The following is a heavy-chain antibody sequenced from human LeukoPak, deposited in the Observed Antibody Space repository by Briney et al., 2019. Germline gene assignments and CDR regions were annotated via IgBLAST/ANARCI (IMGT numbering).Heavy chain of an antibody. CDR3: ARYYDSSGYSNWFDP. Sequence: SETLSLTCTVSGGSISSYYRSWIRQPAGKGLEWIGRIYTSGSTNYNPSLKSRVTMSVDTSKNQFSLKLSSVTAADTAVYYCARYYDSSGYSNWFDPWGQGTLVTVSS. J-gene: IGHJ5*02. D-gene: IGHD3-22*01. CDR2: IYTSGST. V-gene: IGHV4-4*07. CDR1: GGSISSYY.